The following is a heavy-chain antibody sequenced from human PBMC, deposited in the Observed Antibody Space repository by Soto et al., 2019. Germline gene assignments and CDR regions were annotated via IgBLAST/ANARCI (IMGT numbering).Heavy chain of an antibody. CDR3: ARWSRDSSGSEGYDY. J-gene: IGHJ4*02. Sequence: GASVKVSCKASGGTFSSYTISWVRQAPGQGLEWMGRIIPILGIANYAQKFQGRVTITADKSTSTAYMELSSLRSEDTAVYYCARWSRDSSGSEGYDYWGQGTLVTVSS. D-gene: IGHD6-19*01. CDR2: IIPILGIA. V-gene: IGHV1-69*02. CDR1: GGTFSSYT.